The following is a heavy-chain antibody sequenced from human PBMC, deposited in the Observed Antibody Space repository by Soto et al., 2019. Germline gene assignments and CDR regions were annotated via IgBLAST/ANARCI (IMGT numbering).Heavy chain of an antibody. CDR1: GGSISSGGYY. CDR3: ARARVSYDSSGYYGDAFDI. J-gene: IGHJ3*02. D-gene: IGHD3-22*01. V-gene: IGHV4-31*03. CDR2: IYYSGST. Sequence: SETLSLTCTVSGGSISSGGYYWSWIRQHPGKGLEWIGYIYYSGSTYYNPSLKSRVTISVDTSKNQFSLKLSSVTAADTAVYYCARARVSYDSSGYYGDAFDIWGQGTMVTVSS.